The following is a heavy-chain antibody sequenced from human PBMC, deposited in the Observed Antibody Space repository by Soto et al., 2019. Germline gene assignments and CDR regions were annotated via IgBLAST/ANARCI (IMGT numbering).Heavy chain of an antibody. Sequence: PSETLSLTFAVYGGSFSGYYWSWIRQPPGKGLEWIGEINHSGSTNYNPSLKSRVTISVDTSKNQFSLKLSSVTAADTAVYYCARVGQYYDSRLQHWGQGTLVTVSS. J-gene: IGHJ1*01. V-gene: IGHV4-34*01. CDR3: ARVGQYYDSRLQH. CDR2: INHSGST. CDR1: GGSFSGYY. D-gene: IGHD3-22*01.